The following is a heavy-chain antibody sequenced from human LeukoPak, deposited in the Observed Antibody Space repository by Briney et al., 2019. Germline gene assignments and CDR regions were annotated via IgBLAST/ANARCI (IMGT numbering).Heavy chain of an antibody. V-gene: IGHV3-7*01. CDR3: ARDLATVTTYGPFDY. D-gene: IGHD4-17*01. CDR1: GFTFSSYW. CDR2: IKQDGSEK. Sequence: GGSPRLSCAASGFTFSSYWRSWVRQAPGKGLEWVANIKQDGSEKYYVDSVKGRFTISRDNAKNSLYLQMNSLRAEDTAVYYCARDLATVTTYGPFDYWGQGTLVTVSS. J-gene: IGHJ4*02.